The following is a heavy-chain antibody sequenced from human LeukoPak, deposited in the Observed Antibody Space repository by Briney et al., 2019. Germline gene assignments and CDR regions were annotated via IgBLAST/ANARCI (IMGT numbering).Heavy chain of an antibody. D-gene: IGHD6-19*01. CDR3: VRASQWLAFDY. Sequence: GGSLRLSCAVSGFTVRSIHMAWVRQAPGKGLEWVSVIYNGDNTNYADSVRGRFTISRDNSKNTLYLQMNSLGAEDTAVYYCVRASQWLAFDYWGQGTLVTVSS. J-gene: IGHJ4*02. CDR2: IYNGDNT. CDR1: GFTVRSIH. V-gene: IGHV3-66*01.